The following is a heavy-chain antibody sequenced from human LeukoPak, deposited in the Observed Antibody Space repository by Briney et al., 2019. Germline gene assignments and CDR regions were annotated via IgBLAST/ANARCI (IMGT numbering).Heavy chain of an antibody. CDR1: GFTFSSYG. Sequence: GGSLRLSCAASGFTFSSYGMHWVRQAPGKGLEWVAVISYDGSNKYYADSVKGRFTISRDNSKNTLYLQMNSLRAEDTAVYYCAKDAPTQSPYYYYGMDVWGQGTTVTVSS. D-gene: IGHD5-24*01. J-gene: IGHJ6*02. CDR3: AKDAPTQSPYYYYGMDV. V-gene: IGHV3-30*18. CDR2: ISYDGSNK.